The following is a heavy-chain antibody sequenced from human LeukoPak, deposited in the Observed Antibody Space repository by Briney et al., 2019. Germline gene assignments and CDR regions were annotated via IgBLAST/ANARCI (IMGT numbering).Heavy chain of an antibody. CDR3: ARIRVGGNRAFDI. Sequence: PGGSLRLSCAASGFTLSSYCMHWVRQGPEKGLVWVSRINSHGSSTDYADSVKGRFTISRDNGKNSLYLQMNSLRAEDTAVYYCARIRVGGNRAFDIWGQGTMVTVSS. CDR2: INSHGSST. D-gene: IGHD4-23*01. CDR1: GFTLSSYC. J-gene: IGHJ3*02. V-gene: IGHV3-74*01.